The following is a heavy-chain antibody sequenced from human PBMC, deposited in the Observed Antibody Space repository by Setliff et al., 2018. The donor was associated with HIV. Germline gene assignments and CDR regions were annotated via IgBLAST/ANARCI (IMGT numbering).Heavy chain of an antibody. V-gene: IGHV3-15*01. J-gene: IGHJ6*03. D-gene: IGHD3-9*01. CDR2: IKSKTDGGTT. CDR1: GFIFRSYW. Sequence: GESLKISCAASGFIFRSYWMHWVRQAPGKGLEWVGRIKSKTDGGTTDYAAPVKGRFTISRDDSKNTLYLQMNSLKTEDTAVYYCTSLRYFDWLLNYMDVWGKGTTVTVSS. CDR3: TSLRYFDWLLNYMDV.